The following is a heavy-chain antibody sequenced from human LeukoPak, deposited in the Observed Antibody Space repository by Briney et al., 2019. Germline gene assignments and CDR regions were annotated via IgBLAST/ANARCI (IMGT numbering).Heavy chain of an antibody. CDR1: GGSFSGYY. Sequence: SETLSLTCAVYGGSFSGYYWSWIRQPPGKGLEWIGEINHSGSTNYNPSLKSRVTISVDTSKNQFSLKLSSVTAADTAVYYCAREGLWFGELFELGWFDPWGQGTLVTVSS. V-gene: IGHV4-34*01. J-gene: IGHJ5*02. CDR3: AREGLWFGELFELGWFDP. D-gene: IGHD3-10*01. CDR2: INHSGST.